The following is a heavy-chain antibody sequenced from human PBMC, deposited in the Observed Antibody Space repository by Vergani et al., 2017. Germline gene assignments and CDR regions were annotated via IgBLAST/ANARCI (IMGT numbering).Heavy chain of an antibody. CDR2: IKSKTDGGTT. CDR3: VKDIAASGNYWYFDL. V-gene: IGHV3-15*01. J-gene: IGHJ2*01. CDR1: GFTFSNAW. Sequence: EVQLVESGGGLVKPGGSLRLSCAASGFTFSNAWMSWVRQAPGKGLEWVGRIKSKTDGGTTDYAAPVKGRFTISRDDSKNTLYLQMNSLKTEDTAVYYCVKDIAASGNYWYFDLWGRGTLVTVSP. D-gene: IGHD6-13*01.